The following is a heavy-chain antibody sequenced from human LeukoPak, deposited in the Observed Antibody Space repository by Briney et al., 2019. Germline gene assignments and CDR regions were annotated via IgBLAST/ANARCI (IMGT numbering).Heavy chain of an antibody. J-gene: IGHJ4*02. CDR3: ARDSATVGATTSFDY. V-gene: IGHV1-18*01. D-gene: IGHD1-26*01. CDR2: ISAYNGNT. CDR1: GYTFTSYG. Sequence: ASVKVSCKASGYTFTSYGISWVRQAPGQGLEWMGWISAYNGNTNYAQKLQGRVTMTTDTSTSTAYMELRSLRSDDTAVYYCARDSATVGATTSFDYWGQGTLVTVSS.